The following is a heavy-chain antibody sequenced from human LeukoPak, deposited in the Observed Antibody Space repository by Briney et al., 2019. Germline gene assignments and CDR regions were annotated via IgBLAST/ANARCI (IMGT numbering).Heavy chain of an antibody. CDR2: IDTAGYT. CDR3: SRVNPEAEGFDY. Sequence: GGSLRLSCAASEFTFSSYDMHWARQGTGKGLEWVSAIDTAGYTYYPGSVKGRFTISRENAKNSLYLQMNSLRAGDTAVYYCSRVNPEAEGFDYWGQGTLVTVSS. V-gene: IGHV3-13*01. CDR1: EFTFSSYD. D-gene: IGHD6-13*01. J-gene: IGHJ4*02.